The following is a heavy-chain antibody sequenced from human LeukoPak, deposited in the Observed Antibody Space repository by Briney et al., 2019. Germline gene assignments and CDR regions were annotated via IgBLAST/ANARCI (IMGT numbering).Heavy chain of an antibody. CDR3: AKHSRGSFRGASAFDY. V-gene: IGHV3-48*03. CDR2: ISSSGSTT. Sequence: GGSLRLSCAASGFTFSSYEMNWVRQAPGKGLEWVSYISSSGSTTYSADSVKGRFTISRDNSKNTLYLQMNSLRAEDTAAYYCAKHSRGSFRGASAFDYWGQGTVVTVSS. J-gene: IGHJ4*02. D-gene: IGHD1-26*01. CDR1: GFTFSSYE.